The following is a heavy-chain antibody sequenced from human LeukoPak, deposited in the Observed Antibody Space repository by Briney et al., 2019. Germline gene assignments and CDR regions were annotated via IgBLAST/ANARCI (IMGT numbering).Heavy chain of an antibody. V-gene: IGHV3-23*01. J-gene: IGHJ3*02. CDR1: GFTFSSYV. Sequence: GGSLRLSCAASGFTFSSYVMNWVRQAPGKGLEWVSGLSTSGRNTYYADSVKGRLTISRDNSKNTLYLQMNRLRAEDTAVYYCAKGGYYADDAFDMWGQGTSVTVSS. D-gene: IGHD6-25*01. CDR2: LSTSGRNT. CDR3: AKGGYYADDAFDM.